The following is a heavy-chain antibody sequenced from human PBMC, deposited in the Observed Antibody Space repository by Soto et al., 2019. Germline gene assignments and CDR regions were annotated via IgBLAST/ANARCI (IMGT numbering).Heavy chain of an antibody. CDR1: GYTFTSYG. CDR3: ARDRDLFDILGITNAFDI. D-gene: IGHD3-9*01. V-gene: IGHV1-18*01. J-gene: IGHJ3*02. Sequence: AASVKVSCKASGYTFTSYGISWVRQAPGQGLEWMGWISAYNGNTNYAQKLQGRVTMTTDTSTSTAYMELRSLRSDDTAVYYCARDRDLFDILGITNAFDIWGQGTMVTVSS. CDR2: ISAYNGNT.